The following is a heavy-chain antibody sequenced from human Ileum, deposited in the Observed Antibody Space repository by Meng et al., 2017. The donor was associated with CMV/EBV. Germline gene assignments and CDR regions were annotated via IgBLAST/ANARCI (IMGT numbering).Heavy chain of an antibody. CDR2: INPNRGGT. CDR1: GYLFTNYY. V-gene: IGHV1-2*02. D-gene: IGHD4-23*01. J-gene: IGHJ4*02. CDR3: ARDSISNSRDYYFDY. Sequence: SGYLFTNYYIHWVRQAPGQGLEWMGWINPNRGGTNYAQNFQGRVTMTRDTAISTVYMDLSSLKSDDTAVYYCARDSISNSRDYYFDYWGQGTLVTVSS.